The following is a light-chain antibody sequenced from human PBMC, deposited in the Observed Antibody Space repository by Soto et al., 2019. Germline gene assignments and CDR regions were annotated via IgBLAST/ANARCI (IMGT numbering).Light chain of an antibody. J-gene: IGLJ2*01. CDR1: SSDVGGYNY. V-gene: IGLV2-14*01. Sequence: QSALTQPASVSGSPGQSITISCTGTSSDVGGYNYVSWYQQHPGKAPKLMIYDVSNRPSGVSNRFSGSKSGNTASLTISGLQAEDEADYYCSSYTSSSTLVVFGGGTSGPS. CDR3: SSYTSSSTLVV. CDR2: DVS.